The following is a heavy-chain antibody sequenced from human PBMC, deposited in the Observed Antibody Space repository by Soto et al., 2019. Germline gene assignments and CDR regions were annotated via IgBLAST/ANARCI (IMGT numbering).Heavy chain of an antibody. CDR3: ARVAVGYYYMDV. V-gene: IGHV3-74*01. Sequence: EVQLVESGGALVQPGGSLRLSCAASGFTFSNYWMHWVRQAPGKGLVWVSRINSDGSRTNYADSVKGRFTISRDNAKDTLYLQMNSLRVEDTAVYFCARVAVGYYYMDVWGKGDTVTVS. J-gene: IGHJ6*03. CDR1: GFTFSNYW. CDR2: INSDGSRT.